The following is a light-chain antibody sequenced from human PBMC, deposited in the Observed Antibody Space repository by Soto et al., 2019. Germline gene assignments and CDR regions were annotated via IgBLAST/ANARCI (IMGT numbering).Light chain of an antibody. CDR3: QQYNNWPIT. V-gene: IGKV3-15*01. CDR1: QSFSIN. CDR2: GAS. Sequence: EIVMTQSPATLSVSPGERASRSCRASQSFSINLAWYQQKPGQAPRLLIYGASTRATGIPARFSGSGSGTEFTLTISSLQSEDFAVYYCQQYNNWPITFGQGTRLEI. J-gene: IGKJ5*01.